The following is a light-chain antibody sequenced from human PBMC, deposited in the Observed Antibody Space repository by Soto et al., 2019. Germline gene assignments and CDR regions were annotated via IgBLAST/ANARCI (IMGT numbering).Light chain of an antibody. V-gene: IGKV3-11*01. Sequence: EIVLTQSPATLSLSPGERATLSCRASQSVRSNLAWYQQKPGQAPRLLIYDASNRATGIPARFSGRGSGTDFTLTISSLEPEDFAVYYCQQRSNWPLLTFGGGTKVDIK. J-gene: IGKJ4*01. CDR2: DAS. CDR3: QQRSNWPLLT. CDR1: QSVRSN.